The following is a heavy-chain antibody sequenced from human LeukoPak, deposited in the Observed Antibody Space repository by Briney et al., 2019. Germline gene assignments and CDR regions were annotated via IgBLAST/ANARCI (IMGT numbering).Heavy chain of an antibody. CDR2: TLSDGSFS. Sequence: PGRSLSLSCAASGYSFRSYGMHWVRQAPGKGLEWVTYTLSDGSFSYYADSVKGRFNISKDNSKNTLYLQMNTLRPEDTAVYYCVKADASPSNTYFQSWGQGTLVIVSS. J-gene: IGHJ1*01. D-gene: IGHD2-2*01. CDR1: GYSFRSYG. CDR3: VKADASPSNTYFQS. V-gene: IGHV3-30*18.